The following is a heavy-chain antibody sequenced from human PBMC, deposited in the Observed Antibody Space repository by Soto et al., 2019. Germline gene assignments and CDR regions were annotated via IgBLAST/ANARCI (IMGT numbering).Heavy chain of an antibody. CDR2: IKQDGSEK. CDR3: AKDQNNYYDSSGYGPFDY. CDR1: GFTFSSYW. Sequence: WGSLRLSCAASGFTFSSYWMSWVRQAPGKGLEWVANIKQDGSEKYYVDSVKGRFTISRDNAKNSLYLQMNSLRAEDTAVYYCAKDQNNYYDSSGYGPFDYWGQGTLVTVSS. D-gene: IGHD3-22*01. J-gene: IGHJ4*02. V-gene: IGHV3-7*01.